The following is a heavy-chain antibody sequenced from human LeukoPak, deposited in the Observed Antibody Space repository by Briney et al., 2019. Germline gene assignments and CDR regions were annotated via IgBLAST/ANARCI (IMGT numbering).Heavy chain of an antibody. D-gene: IGHD3-22*01. CDR3: ARGDSSGYYWARYYFDY. J-gene: IGHJ4*02. CDR1: GGSISSDNYY. CDR2: IYYSGTT. Sequence: SETLSLTCTVSGGSISSDNYYWGWIRQPPGKGLEWIGSIYYSGTTYYNPSLKSRVTISVDTSKNQFSLKLSSVTAADTAVYYCARGDSSGYYWARYYFDYWGQGTLVTVSS. V-gene: IGHV4-39*07.